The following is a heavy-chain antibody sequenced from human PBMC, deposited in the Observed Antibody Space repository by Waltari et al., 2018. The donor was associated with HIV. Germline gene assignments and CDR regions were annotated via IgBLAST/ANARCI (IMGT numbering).Heavy chain of an antibody. CDR2: IYYTGNT. V-gene: IGHV4-39*07. Sequence: QLRLQESGPRLVKPSEALSLTCSVSRGSISSNVSHWGWLRQSPGKGLEWIGSIYYTGNTYYKPSLKRRVTISIDTSKNQFSLRLTSVTAADTAIYYCVAQDYSDSVDWWGQGTLVTVFS. D-gene: IGHD4-17*01. J-gene: IGHJ4*02. CDR3: VAQDYSDSVDW. CDR1: RGSISSNVSH.